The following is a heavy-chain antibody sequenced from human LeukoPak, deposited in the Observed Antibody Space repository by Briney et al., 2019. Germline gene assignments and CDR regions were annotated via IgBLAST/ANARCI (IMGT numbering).Heavy chain of an antibody. Sequence: ASVKVSCKASGYTFTTYGISWVRQAPGQGLEWMGWISAYNGNTNYAQKLQGRVTMTTDTSMSTAYMELRSLRSDDTAVYYCARDQDVYYDSSGYYGMDVWGQGTTVTVSS. CDR2: ISAYNGNT. V-gene: IGHV1-18*01. CDR3: ARDQDVYYDSSGYYGMDV. J-gene: IGHJ6*02. D-gene: IGHD3-22*01. CDR1: GYTFTTYG.